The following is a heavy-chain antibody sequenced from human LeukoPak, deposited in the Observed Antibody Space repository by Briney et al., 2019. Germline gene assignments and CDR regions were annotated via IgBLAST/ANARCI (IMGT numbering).Heavy chain of an antibody. D-gene: IGHD6-25*01. CDR3: ARKSGRLRLDY. CDR2: IYHSGST. V-gene: IGHV4-38-2*02. CDR1: GGSISNSYY. Sequence: PSETLSLTCTVSGGSISNSYYWGWIRQPPGKGLEWIGSIYHSGSTYYNPSLKSRVTISVDTSKNQFSLKLSSVTAADTAVYYCARKSGRLRLDYWGQGTLVTVSS. J-gene: IGHJ4*02.